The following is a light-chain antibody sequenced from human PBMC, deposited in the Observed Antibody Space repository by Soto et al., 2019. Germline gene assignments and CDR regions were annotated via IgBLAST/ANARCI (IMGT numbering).Light chain of an antibody. CDR1: QSISDW. CDR2: KAS. CDR3: QQHNSYPYT. J-gene: IGKJ2*01. Sequence: DIQTTQSPSTLSASVGDRVTITCRASQSISDWLAWYQQKPGQAPKLLIYKASRLESGVPSRFSGGGSGTEFTLTISSLQPDDFASYYCQQHNSYPYTFGQGTKLEIK. V-gene: IGKV1-5*03.